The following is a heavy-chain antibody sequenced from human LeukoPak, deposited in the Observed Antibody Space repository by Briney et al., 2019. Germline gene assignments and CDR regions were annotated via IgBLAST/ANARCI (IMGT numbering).Heavy chain of an antibody. Sequence: GGSLRLSCAASGFTLSTYSMNWVRQAPGKGLEWVSFISSTSSYIYYADSVKGRFTISRDNAKNTLYLQMNSLRAEDTAVYYCAKDLGVWFGDPGTFDYWGQGTLVTVSS. CDR3: AKDLGVWFGDPGTFDY. D-gene: IGHD3-10*01. J-gene: IGHJ4*02. CDR2: ISSTSSYI. CDR1: GFTLSTYS. V-gene: IGHV3-21*01.